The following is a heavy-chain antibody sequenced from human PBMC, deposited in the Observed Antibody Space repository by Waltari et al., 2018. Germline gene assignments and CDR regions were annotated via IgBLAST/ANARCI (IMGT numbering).Heavy chain of an antibody. Sequence: VQLVQSGAEVKKPGGSVKVYCKASGYPFTSYDINWVRQATGNGLEGMGGTNPNSGNTGYEQKYHGRGTITMNTSISTASMELRSLRSGDTAAYYCARGGAGTDNYDYYGMDVWGQGTTVTVSS. V-gene: IGHV1-8*02. CDR2: TNPNSGNT. CDR1: GYPFTSYD. D-gene: IGHD6-19*01. J-gene: IGHJ6*02. CDR3: ARGGAGTDNYDYYGMDV.